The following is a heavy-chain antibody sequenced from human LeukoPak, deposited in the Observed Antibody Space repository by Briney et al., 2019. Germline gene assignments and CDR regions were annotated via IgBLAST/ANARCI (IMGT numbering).Heavy chain of an antibody. CDR2: IVPIFDRA. Sequence: SVKVSCKASGDTFSSNVISWVRQAPGQGLEWMGGIVPIFDRANYAQKFQGRVTITADESTSTAYMDLNSLRSEDTAVYYCARDCRRGGSCYWGSADWGQGTLVTVSS. V-gene: IGHV1-69*13. D-gene: IGHD2-15*01. CDR1: GDTFSSNV. J-gene: IGHJ4*02. CDR3: ARDCRRGGSCYWGSAD.